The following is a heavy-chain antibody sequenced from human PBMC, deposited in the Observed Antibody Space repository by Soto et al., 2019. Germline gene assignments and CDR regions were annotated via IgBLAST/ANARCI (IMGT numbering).Heavy chain of an antibody. CDR2: IYPDDSDT. CDR3: ARLGIAVAGTYGMDV. Sequence: PGESLKISCKGSGYSFTSYWINWVRQMPGKGLEWMGIIYPDDSDTRYSPSFQGQVTISADKSISTAYLQWSSLKASDTAMYYCARLGIAVAGTYGMDVWGQGTTVTVSS. CDR1: GYSFTSYW. D-gene: IGHD6-19*01. V-gene: IGHV5-51*01. J-gene: IGHJ6*02.